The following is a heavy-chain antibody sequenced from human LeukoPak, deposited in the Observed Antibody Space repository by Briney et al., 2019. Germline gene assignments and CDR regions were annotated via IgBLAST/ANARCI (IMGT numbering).Heavy chain of an antibody. CDR1: GDSVSSNSVT. J-gene: IGHJ5*02. CDR2: TYYRSTWYN. D-gene: IGHD2-2*01. V-gene: IGHV6-1*01. Sequence: SQTLSLTCAISGDSVSSNSVTWNWIRQSPSRGLEWLGRTYYRSTWYNDYAVSVRGRITVNPDTSKNQFSLHLNSVTPEDTAVYYCARRPTQYDCFDPWGQGILVTVSS. CDR3: ARRPTQYDCFDP.